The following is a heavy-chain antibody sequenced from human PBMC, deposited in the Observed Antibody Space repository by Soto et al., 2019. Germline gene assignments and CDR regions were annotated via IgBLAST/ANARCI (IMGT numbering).Heavy chain of an antibody. CDR1: GFSFVNYA. V-gene: IGHV3-23*01. Sequence: GGSLRLSCAASGFSFVNYAMNWVRQAPGKGLGWVSGLSGSGTSTYYADSVKGRFTISRDNSRDTLFLQMNSLTADDTAVYYCAKATTNGGWFNPFDSWGQGALVTVSS. CDR3: AKATTNGGWFNPFDS. D-gene: IGHD6-19*01. CDR2: LSGSGTST. J-gene: IGHJ4*02.